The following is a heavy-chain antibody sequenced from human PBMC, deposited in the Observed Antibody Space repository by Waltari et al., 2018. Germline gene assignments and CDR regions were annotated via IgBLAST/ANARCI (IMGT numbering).Heavy chain of an antibody. CDR2: TSYDGTNN. V-gene: IGHV3-30*10. J-gene: IGHJ4*02. D-gene: IGHD7-27*01. CDR3: ARDPATKWGVFYFDH. Sequence: VQLVESGGGVVQPGKSLRLPCAASGFPFSIFAMHWVRQAPGKGLEWVAITSYDGTNNYYTDSVKGRFNISRDNSKNTLYLQINALRHEDTAVYFCARDPATKWGVFYFDHWGQGTLVTVSS. CDR1: GFPFSIFA.